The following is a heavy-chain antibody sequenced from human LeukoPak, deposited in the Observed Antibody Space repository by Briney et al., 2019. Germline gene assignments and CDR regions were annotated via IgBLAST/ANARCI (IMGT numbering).Heavy chain of an antibody. J-gene: IGHJ6*03. Sequence: GGSLRLSCAASGFTFSSYAMHWVRQAPGKGLEWVAVISYDGNNKYYADSVKGRFTISRDNSKNTLYLQMNSLRAEDTAVYYCAKDHGYDILTGYYMDVWGKGTTVTVSS. CDR3: AKDHGYDILTGYYMDV. V-gene: IGHV3-30-3*01. D-gene: IGHD3-9*01. CDR2: ISYDGNNK. CDR1: GFTFSSYA.